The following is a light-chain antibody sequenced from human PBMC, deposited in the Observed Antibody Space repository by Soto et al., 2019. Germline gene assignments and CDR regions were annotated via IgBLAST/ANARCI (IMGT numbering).Light chain of an antibody. CDR2: DNN. J-gene: IGLJ1*01. Sequence: QSVLTQPPSVSGAPGQRVTVSCTGSSSNIGAGYDVHWYQQLPGTAPKLLIYDNNNRPSGVPDRFSGSKSGTSASLAITGLQAEDEADYYCQSFDSSLTGWVFXTGTKVTVL. CDR1: SSNIGAGYD. CDR3: QSFDSSLTGWV. V-gene: IGLV1-40*01.